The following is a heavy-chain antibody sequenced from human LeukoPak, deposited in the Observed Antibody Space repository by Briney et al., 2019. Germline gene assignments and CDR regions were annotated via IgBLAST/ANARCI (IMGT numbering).Heavy chain of an antibody. CDR3: ARDPSERYYYYMDV. CDR1: GGSISSYY. D-gene: IGHD1-1*01. Sequence: PSETLSLTCTVSGGSISSYYWSWIRQPPGKGLEWIGYIYYSGSTNHNPSLKSRVTISVDTSKNQFSLKLSSVTAADTAVYYCARDPSERYYYYMDVWGKGTTVTVSS. CDR2: IYYSGST. V-gene: IGHV4-59*01. J-gene: IGHJ6*03.